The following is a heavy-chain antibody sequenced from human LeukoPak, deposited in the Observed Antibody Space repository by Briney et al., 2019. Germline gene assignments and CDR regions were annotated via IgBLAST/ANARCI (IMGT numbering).Heavy chain of an antibody. D-gene: IGHD3-22*01. Sequence: ASVKVSCKASGCTFSSYAISWVRQAPGQGLGWMGRIIPILGIANYAQKFQSRVTITADKSTSTAYMELSSMRSEDTAVYYCARDLVEYYYDSSGYCHRNWGQGTLVTVSS. CDR1: GCTFSSYA. CDR3: ARDLVEYYYDSSGYCHRN. CDR2: IIPILGIA. J-gene: IGHJ4*02. V-gene: IGHV1-69*04.